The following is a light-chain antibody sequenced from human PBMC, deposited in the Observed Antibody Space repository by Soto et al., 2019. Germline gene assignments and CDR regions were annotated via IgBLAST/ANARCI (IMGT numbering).Light chain of an antibody. V-gene: IGLV2-14*01. Sequence: QSALTQPPSASGSPGQAVTISCTGTSRDIGGYDFVSWYQVRPGKAPKLMIYEVSYRPSGVSHRFSGSKSGNTASVTISGLQAEDEADYYCSSYTTSTTYVFGTGTKVTVL. CDR2: EVS. CDR1: SRDIGGYDF. J-gene: IGLJ1*01. CDR3: SSYTTSTTYV.